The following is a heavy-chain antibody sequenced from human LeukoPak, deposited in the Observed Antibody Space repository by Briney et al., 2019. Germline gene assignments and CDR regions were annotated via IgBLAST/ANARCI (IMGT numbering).Heavy chain of an antibody. Sequence: SQTLSLTCAISGDSVSSNSAAWNWIRQSPSRGLEWLGRTYYRSKWYNAYAVSVKSRITINPNTSKNQVSLQLKSLTPEDTAVYYCARVRPGDRDDFWSGYYSYFDYWGQGTLVTVSS. CDR2: TYYRSKWYN. CDR1: GDSVSSNSAA. V-gene: IGHV6-1*01. D-gene: IGHD3-3*01. J-gene: IGHJ4*02. CDR3: ARVRPGDRDDFWSGYYSYFDY.